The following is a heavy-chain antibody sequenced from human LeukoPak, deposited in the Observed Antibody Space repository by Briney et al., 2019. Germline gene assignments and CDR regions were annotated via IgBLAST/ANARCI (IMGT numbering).Heavy chain of an antibody. J-gene: IGHJ4*02. Sequence: ASVKVSCKASGYTFTGYYMHWVRQAPGQGLEWMGWINPNSGGTNYAQKFQGRVTMTRDTSISTAYMELSRLRSDDTAVYYCARDRKRLLWFGELFYSNDFDYWGQGTLVTVSS. V-gene: IGHV1-2*02. CDR1: GYTFTGYY. D-gene: IGHD3-10*01. CDR3: ARDRKRLLWFGELFYSNDFDY. CDR2: INPNSGGT.